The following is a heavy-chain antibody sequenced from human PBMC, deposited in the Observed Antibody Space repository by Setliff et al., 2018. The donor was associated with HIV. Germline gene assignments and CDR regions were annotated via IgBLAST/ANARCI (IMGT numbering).Heavy chain of an antibody. V-gene: IGHV4-39*07. CDR2: IYYGGDT. J-gene: IGHJ4*02. D-gene: IGHD2-2*01. CDR3: ARFDHASIDY. Sequence: SETLSLTCTVSGGSISRTNYYWSWIRQPPGKGLEWIGSIYYGGDTYYSSSLNSRVTISVDTSKNQFSLNLSSVTAADTAVYYCARFDHASIDYWGQGTLVTVSS. CDR1: GGSISRTNYY.